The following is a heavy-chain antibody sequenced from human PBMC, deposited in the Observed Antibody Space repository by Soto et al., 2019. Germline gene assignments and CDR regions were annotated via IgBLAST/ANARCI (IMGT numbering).Heavy chain of an antibody. J-gene: IGHJ3*02. CDR3: ARDYYYSSGYYYSAFDI. Sequence: QVQLVQSGAEVKKPGSSVKVSCKASGGTFSSYAISWVRQAPGQGLEWMGGIIPIFGTANYAQKFQGRVTITADESTSTADKELSNLRSEDTAVYYCARDYYYSSGYYYSAFDIWGQGTMVTVSS. CDR2: IIPIFGTA. D-gene: IGHD3-22*01. CDR1: GGTFSSYA. V-gene: IGHV1-69*01.